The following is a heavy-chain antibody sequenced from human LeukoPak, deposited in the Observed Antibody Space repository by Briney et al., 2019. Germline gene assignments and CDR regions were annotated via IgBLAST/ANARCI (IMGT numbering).Heavy chain of an antibody. Sequence: PWETLSLTCTVSGGSISSYYWSWIRQPPGKGLEWIGYIYYSGSTNYNPSLKSRVTISVDTSKNQFSLKLSSVTAADTAVYYCARDVGAVAGFDYWGQGTLVTVSS. D-gene: IGHD6-19*01. CDR1: GGSISSYY. CDR3: ARDVGAVAGFDY. V-gene: IGHV4-59*01. CDR2: IYYSGST. J-gene: IGHJ4*02.